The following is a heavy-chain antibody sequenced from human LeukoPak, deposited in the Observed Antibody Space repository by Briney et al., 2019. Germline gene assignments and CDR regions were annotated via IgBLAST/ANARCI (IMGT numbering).Heavy chain of an antibody. CDR3: ARTKNSYTDINTAWFDP. J-gene: IGHJ5*02. D-gene: IGHD2-15*01. V-gene: IGHV1-69*05. CDR1: GGTFSSYA. Sequence: VAXVKVSCKASGGTFSSYAISWVRQAPGQGLEWMGRIIPIFVTPNYSQNFHATLTITTHESTSPAYMELTSLRSEDTAVYYCARTKNSYTDINTAWFDPWGQGTLVTVSS. CDR2: IIPIFVTP.